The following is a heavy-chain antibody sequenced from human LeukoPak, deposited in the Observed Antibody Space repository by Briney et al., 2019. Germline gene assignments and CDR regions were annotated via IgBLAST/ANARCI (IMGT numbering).Heavy chain of an antibody. CDR2: ISSNGGST. Sequence: GGSLRLSCAASGFTFSSYAMHWVRQAPGKGLEYVSAISSNGGSTYYANSAKGRFTISRDNSKNTPYLQMGSLRAEDMAVYYCASGYGDSPPLDWGQGTLVTVSS. CDR1: GFTFSSYA. J-gene: IGHJ4*02. CDR3: ASGYGDSPPLD. V-gene: IGHV3-64*01. D-gene: IGHD4-17*01.